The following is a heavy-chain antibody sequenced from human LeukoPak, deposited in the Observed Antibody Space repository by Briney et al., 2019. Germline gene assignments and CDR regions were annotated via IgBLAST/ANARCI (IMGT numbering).Heavy chain of an antibody. CDR3: ARDRVDSSGWYAADAFDI. CDR1: GFTFSSYS. CDR2: ISSSSSYI. J-gene: IGHJ3*02. D-gene: IGHD6-19*01. V-gene: IGHV3-21*01. Sequence: GGSLRLSCAASGFTFSSYSMNWVRQAPGKGLEWVSSISSSSSYIYYADSVKGRFTISRDNAKNSLYLQMNSLRAEDTAVYYCARDRVDSSGWYAADAFDIWGQGTMVTVSS.